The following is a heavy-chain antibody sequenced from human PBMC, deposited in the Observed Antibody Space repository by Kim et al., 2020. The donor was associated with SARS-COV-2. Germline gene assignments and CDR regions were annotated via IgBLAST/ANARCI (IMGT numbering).Heavy chain of an antibody. D-gene: IGHD3-16*02. J-gene: IGHJ4*02. Sequence: GGSLRLSCAASGFTFSSYGMHWVRQAPGKGLEWVAVIWYDGSNKYYADSVKGRFTISRDNSKNTLYLQMNSLRAEDTAMYYCAKGGYDYVWGSYRYTRTGGGFDYWGQGTLVTVSS. CDR1: GFTFSSYG. V-gene: IGHV3-33*06. CDR2: IWYDGSNK. CDR3: AKGGYDYVWGSYRYTRTGGGFDY.